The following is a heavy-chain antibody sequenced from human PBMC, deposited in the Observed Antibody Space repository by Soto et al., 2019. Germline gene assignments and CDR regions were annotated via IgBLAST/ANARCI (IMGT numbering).Heavy chain of an antibody. Sequence: QAHLVQSGAEVREPGASVKVSCRTSGYTFINYYIHWVRQAPGHGLEWMAIINPMSGATNYAQKFQSRITLTMDTSTTTVYMEVSSLTSEDTAVYYCARDLAEGALWGQGTLVTVSS. J-gene: IGHJ4*02. CDR1: GYTFINYY. CDR3: ARDLAEGAL. CDR2: INPMSGAT. V-gene: IGHV1-46*01. D-gene: IGHD3-16*01.